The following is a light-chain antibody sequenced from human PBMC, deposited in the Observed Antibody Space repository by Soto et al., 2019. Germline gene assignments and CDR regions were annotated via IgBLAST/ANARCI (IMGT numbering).Light chain of an antibody. CDR3: QQYYSSPFT. Sequence: DIVMTQSPDSLAVSLGERATINCKSSQSVLYSSNNKNYLAWYQQKAGQPPKLLLYWASTRESGVPDRFSGSGSGTEFTLTISSLQAADVAVYYCQQYYSSPFTFGPGTKVEIK. J-gene: IGKJ3*01. V-gene: IGKV4-1*01. CDR1: QSVLYSSNNKNY. CDR2: WAS.